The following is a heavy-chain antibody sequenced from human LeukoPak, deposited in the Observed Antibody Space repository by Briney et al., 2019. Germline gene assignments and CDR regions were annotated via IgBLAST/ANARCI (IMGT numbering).Heavy chain of an antibody. Sequence: SETLSLTCDVSGYSISSGYYWAWIRQPPGKGLEWIGSMYHSGSSYYNPSLKSRITISVDMSKNQFSLKLSSVTAADTAVYYCAKVGAYGDYARHDYWGQGTLVTVSS. J-gene: IGHJ4*02. V-gene: IGHV4-38-2*01. CDR2: MYHSGSS. CDR1: GYSISSGYY. D-gene: IGHD4-17*01. CDR3: AKVGAYGDYARHDY.